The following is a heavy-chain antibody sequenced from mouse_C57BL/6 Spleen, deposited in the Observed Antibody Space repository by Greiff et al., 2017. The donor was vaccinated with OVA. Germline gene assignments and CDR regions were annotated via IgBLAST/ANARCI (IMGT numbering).Heavy chain of an antibody. CDR2: INPSSGYT. J-gene: IGHJ2*01. CDR1: GYTFTSYW. D-gene: IGHD2-2*01. V-gene: IGHV1-7*01. Sequence: QVQLQQSGAELAKPGASVKLSCKASGYTFTSYWMHWVKQRPGQGLEWIGYINPSSGYTKYNQKFKDKATLTADKSSSTAYMQLSSLTYEDSAVYYCARFEEWLRRGIDYWGQGTTLTVSS. CDR3: ARFEEWLRRGIDY.